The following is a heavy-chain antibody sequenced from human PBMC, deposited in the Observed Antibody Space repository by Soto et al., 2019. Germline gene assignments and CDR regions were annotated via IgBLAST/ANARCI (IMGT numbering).Heavy chain of an antibody. CDR1: GFTFSSYG. J-gene: IGHJ4*02. Sequence: PEGSLRLSCAASGFTFSSYGMNWVRQAPGKGLEWVAVVSYDQITKYYADSVKGRFTISRDNSKNTVYLQMNSLRPEDTAVYYCAKPLGLLRRAMAQGSDYWGQGTLVTVSS. CDR2: VSYDQITK. D-gene: IGHD5-18*01. CDR3: AKPLGLLRRAMAQGSDY. V-gene: IGHV3-30*18.